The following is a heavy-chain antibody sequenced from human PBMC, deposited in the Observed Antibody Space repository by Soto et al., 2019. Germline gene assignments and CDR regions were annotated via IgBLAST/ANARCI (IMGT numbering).Heavy chain of an antibody. D-gene: IGHD6-13*01. J-gene: IGHJ5*02. V-gene: IGHV4-39*01. CDR2: IYYSGST. CDR1: GGSISSSSYY. CDR3: ARGVKAAAGTRRSPNWFDP. Sequence: SETVSLTCXVSGGSISSSSYYWGWIRQPPGKGLEWIGSIYYSGSTYYNPSLKSRVTISVDTSKNQFSLKLSSVTAADTAVYYCARGVKAAAGTRRSPNWFDPWGQGTLVTVSS.